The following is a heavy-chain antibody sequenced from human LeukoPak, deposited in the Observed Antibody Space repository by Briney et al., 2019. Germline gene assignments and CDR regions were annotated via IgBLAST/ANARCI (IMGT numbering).Heavy chain of an antibody. CDR2: ISGSGSGGST. Sequence: RPGGSLRLSCAASGFTFSDYYMSWIRQAPGKGLEWVSSISGSGSGGSTYYADSVKGRFTISRDNSKNTLYLQMNSLRAEDTAVYYCAKSGYNRFDYWGQGTLVTVSS. J-gene: IGHJ4*02. D-gene: IGHD5-24*01. CDR3: AKSGYNRFDY. V-gene: IGHV3-23*01. CDR1: GFTFSDYY.